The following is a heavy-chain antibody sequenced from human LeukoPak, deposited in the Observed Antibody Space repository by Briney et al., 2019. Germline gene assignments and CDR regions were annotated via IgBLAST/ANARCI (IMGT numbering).Heavy chain of an antibody. Sequence: GGSLRLSCVASGFTFSRYWMSWVRQAPGKGLEWVANINQDGSEKYYVDSVKGRFTISRDNAKSSLYLQMNSLRAEDTAVYYCARGGSGTYSRLFDYWGQGTLVTVSS. CDR2: INQDGSEK. V-gene: IGHV3-7*01. D-gene: IGHD1-26*01. CDR1: GFTFSRYW. CDR3: ARGGSGTYSRLFDY. J-gene: IGHJ4*02.